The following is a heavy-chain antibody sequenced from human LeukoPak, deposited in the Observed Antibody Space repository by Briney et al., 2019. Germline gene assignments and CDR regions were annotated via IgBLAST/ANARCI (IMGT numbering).Heavy chain of an antibody. CDR3: ARSTSLGITGNQDFDY. Sequence: PGGSLRLSCAASGFTFSSYSINWVRQAPGKGLEWVSSISSSSRYIYYADSVKGRFTISRDNAKNSLYLQMNSLRAEDTAVYYCARSTSLGITGNQDFDYWGQGTLVTVSS. V-gene: IGHV3-21*01. CDR2: ISSSSRYI. CDR1: GFTFSSYS. D-gene: IGHD1-20*01. J-gene: IGHJ4*02.